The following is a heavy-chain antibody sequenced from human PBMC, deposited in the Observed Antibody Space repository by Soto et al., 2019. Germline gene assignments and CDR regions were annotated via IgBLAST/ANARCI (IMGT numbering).Heavy chain of an antibody. J-gene: IGHJ4*02. CDR1: GFTFSDHY. V-gene: IGHV3-11*03. CDR2: ISSSGDYR. D-gene: IGHD5-12*01. CDR3: ARGDVDTVAQADY. Sequence: QVQLLESGGGLVKPGGSLRLSCTASGFTFSDHYMSWIRQAPGKGLEWVSYISSSGDYRNYADYVKDRFTISRDNTKHSLYLQMNSLRAEDTAVYYCARGDVDTVAQADYWGQGTLVTVSS.